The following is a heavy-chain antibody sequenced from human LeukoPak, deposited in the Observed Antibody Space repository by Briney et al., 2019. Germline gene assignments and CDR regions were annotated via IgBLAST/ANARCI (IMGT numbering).Heavy chain of an antibody. J-gene: IGHJ4*02. Sequence: SETLSLTCTVSGYSISSGYYWGWIRQPPGKGLEWIGSIYHSGSTYYNPSLKSRVTISVDTSKNQFSLKLSSVTAADTAVYYCARAYYYDIGFFDYWGQGTLVTVSS. CDR1: GYSISSGYY. CDR3: ARAYYYDIGFFDY. V-gene: IGHV4-38-2*02. D-gene: IGHD3-22*01. CDR2: IYHSGST.